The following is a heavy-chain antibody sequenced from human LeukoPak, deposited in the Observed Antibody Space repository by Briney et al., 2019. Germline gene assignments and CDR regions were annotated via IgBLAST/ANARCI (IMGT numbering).Heavy chain of an antibody. CDR3: ARDRPRARYFDY. J-gene: IGHJ4*02. V-gene: IGHV1-69*04. CDR2: IIPILNVP. Sequence: SVKASCKASGGTFNDYSISWVRQAPGQGLEWMGRIIPILNVPNYAQKFEGRVTITADKSTNTAYMELSSLKSEDTAVYFCARDRPRARYFDYWGQGTLVTVSS. D-gene: IGHD2-15*01. CDR1: GGTFNDYS.